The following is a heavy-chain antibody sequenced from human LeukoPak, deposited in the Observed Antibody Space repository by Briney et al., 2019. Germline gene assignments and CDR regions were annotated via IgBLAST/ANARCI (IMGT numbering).Heavy chain of an antibody. CDR3: AKVMYYYGSGNETDH. D-gene: IGHD3-10*01. CDR1: GFTFSSYA. J-gene: IGHJ4*02. CDR2: ISGSGGST. V-gene: IGHV3-23*01. Sequence: GGSLRLSCAASGFTFSSYAMSWVRQAPGKGLEWVSAISGSGGSTYYADSVKGRFTISRDNSKNTLYLQMNSLRAEDTAVYYCAKVMYYYGSGNETDHWGQGTLVTVSS.